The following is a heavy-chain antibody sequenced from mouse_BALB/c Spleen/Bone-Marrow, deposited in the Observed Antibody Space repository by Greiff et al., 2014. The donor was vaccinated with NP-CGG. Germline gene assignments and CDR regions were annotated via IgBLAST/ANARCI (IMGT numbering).Heavy chain of an antibody. CDR2: ISPGSGST. CDR3: ARYDGYLDY. Sequence: VHLVESGAELVRPGTSVKVSCKASGYAFTDYLMEWLKQRPGQGLEWIGVISPGSGSTNQNEKFKDKATLTADTSSNTAYMQLSSLTSDDSAVYFCARYDGYLDYWGQGTTLTVSS. V-gene: IGHV1-54*01. J-gene: IGHJ2*01. D-gene: IGHD2-3*01. CDR1: GYAFTDYL.